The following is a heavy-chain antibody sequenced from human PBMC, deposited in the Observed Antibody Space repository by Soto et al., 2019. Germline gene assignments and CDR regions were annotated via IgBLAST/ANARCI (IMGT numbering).Heavy chain of an antibody. J-gene: IGHJ3*02. Sequence: ASVKVSCKASGYTFTNYAMHWVRQAPGQRLEWMGWINAGNGNTKDSPKFRGRVTITRDTSASTAYMELSSLRSEDTAVYYCASVDCTNGVCYKGPDDAFEIWGQGTMVTVSS. CDR2: INAGNGNT. D-gene: IGHD2-8*01. CDR1: GYTFTNYA. V-gene: IGHV1-3*01. CDR3: ASVDCTNGVCYKGPDDAFEI.